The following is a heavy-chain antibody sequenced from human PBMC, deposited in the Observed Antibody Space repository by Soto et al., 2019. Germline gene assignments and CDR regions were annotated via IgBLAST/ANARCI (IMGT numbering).Heavy chain of an antibody. CDR3: VGDLDASGSYYTDY. D-gene: IGHD3-10*01. CDR1: GYTFITIG. J-gene: IGHJ4*02. V-gene: IGHV1-18*01. CDR2: ISPHKGNT. Sequence: QVQLVQSGAEVKKPGASVKVSCKASGYTFITIGISWVRQAPGQGLEWMGWISPHKGNTNYAQNFQGRVTMTTDTSTSTAYMELRSLRSDDTAVYYCVGDLDASGSYYTDYWGQGTLVTVSS.